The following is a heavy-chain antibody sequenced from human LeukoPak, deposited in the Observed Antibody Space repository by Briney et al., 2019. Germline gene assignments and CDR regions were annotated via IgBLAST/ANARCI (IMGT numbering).Heavy chain of an antibody. Sequence: GGSLRLSCVATGFTFKSYSMNWVRQAPGKGLEWVSFITSTSSDVFYADSVKGRFTVSRDNARNSLYLQMNSLRAEDTAVYYCARAAGHYFDYWGQGSLVTVFS. CDR2: ITSTSSDV. CDR3: ARAAGHYFDY. V-gene: IGHV3-21*05. D-gene: IGHD3-10*01. J-gene: IGHJ4*02. CDR1: GFTFKSYS.